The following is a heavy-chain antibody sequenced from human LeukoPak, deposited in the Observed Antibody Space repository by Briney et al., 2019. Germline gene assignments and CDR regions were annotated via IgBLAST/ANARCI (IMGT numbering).Heavy chain of an antibody. V-gene: IGHV3-30*18. Sequence: PGGSLRLSCAASGFTFSSHGMHWVRQAPGKGLEWVAVISYDGSNKYYADSVKGRFTISRDNSKNTLYLQMNSLRAEDTAVYYCAKEATHCSGGSCYALTGDYWGQGTLVTVSS. CDR3: AKEATHCSGGSCYALTGDY. J-gene: IGHJ4*02. CDR1: GFTFSSHG. CDR2: ISYDGSNK. D-gene: IGHD2-15*01.